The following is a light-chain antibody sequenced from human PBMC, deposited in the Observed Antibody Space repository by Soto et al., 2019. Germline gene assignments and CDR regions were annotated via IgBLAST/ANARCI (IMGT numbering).Light chain of an antibody. Sequence: NFMLTQPHSVSESPGKTVTISCTGSSGSVASNYVHWYQRRPGSAPTIVIYGDNQRPSGVPDRFSGSIDSSSNSASLTISRLKTEDKADYFCQSYDRSSLYVFGTGTKLTVL. CDR3: QSYDRSSLYV. CDR2: GDN. V-gene: IGLV6-57*02. CDR1: SGSVASNY. J-gene: IGLJ1*01.